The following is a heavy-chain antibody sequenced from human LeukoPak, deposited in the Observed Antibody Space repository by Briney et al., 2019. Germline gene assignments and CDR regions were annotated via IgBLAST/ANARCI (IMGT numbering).Heavy chain of an antibody. CDR3: ARDRVGYCSGGSCYSGH. J-gene: IGHJ4*02. CDR2: ISAYNGNT. Sequence: ASVKVSCKASGYTFTSYGISWVRQAPGQGLEWMGWISAYNGNTNYAQKLQGRVTMTTDTSTSTAYMELRSLRSDDTAVYYCARDRVGYCSGGSCYSGHWGQGTLVTVSS. V-gene: IGHV1-18*01. CDR1: GYTFTSYG. D-gene: IGHD2-15*01.